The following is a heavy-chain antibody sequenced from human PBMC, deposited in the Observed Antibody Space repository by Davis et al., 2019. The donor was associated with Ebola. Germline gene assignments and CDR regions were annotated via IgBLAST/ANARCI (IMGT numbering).Heavy chain of an antibody. V-gene: IGHV3-23*01. CDR1: GFTFSSYA. J-gene: IGHJ6*02. CDR3: ARARDYGAIFQAYGMDV. Sequence: GESLKISCAASGFTFSSYAMSWVRQAPGKGLEWVSAISGSGGSTYYADSVKGRFTISRDNSKNTLYLQMNSLRAEDTAVYYCARARDYGAIFQAYGMDVWDQGTTVTVSS. D-gene: IGHD3-3*01. CDR2: ISGSGGST.